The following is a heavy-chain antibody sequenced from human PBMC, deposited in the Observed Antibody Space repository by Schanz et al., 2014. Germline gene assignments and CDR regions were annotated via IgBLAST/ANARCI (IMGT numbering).Heavy chain of an antibody. J-gene: IGHJ4*02. CDR3: ARDRDQWDGNFCDF. CDR1: GYTFTSSG. V-gene: IGHV1-18*01. Sequence: QVQLVQSGAEVKKLGASVKVSCKASGYTFTSSGFSWVRQAPGQGLEWMGWINGYNAHTNYAQKFQGRVTMTTDTSTSTVYMELRSLRSDDTAVYYCARDRDQWDGNFCDFWGQGTLVTVSS. CDR2: INGYNAHT. D-gene: IGHD1-26*01.